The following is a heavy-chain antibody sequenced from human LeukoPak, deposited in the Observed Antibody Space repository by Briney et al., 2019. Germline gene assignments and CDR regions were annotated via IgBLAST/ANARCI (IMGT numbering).Heavy chain of an antibody. CDR3: ARDGGGGYNQIDF. Sequence: GGSLRLSCAASGFTFSSYSMNWVRQAPGKGLEWVSYITSSSSTTHYADSVKGRFTISRDNAKNSLYLQMNSLRAGDTAVYYCARDGGGGYNQIDFWGQGTLVTVSS. V-gene: IGHV3-48*01. CDR2: ITSSSSTT. J-gene: IGHJ4*02. CDR1: GFTFSSYS. D-gene: IGHD5-24*01.